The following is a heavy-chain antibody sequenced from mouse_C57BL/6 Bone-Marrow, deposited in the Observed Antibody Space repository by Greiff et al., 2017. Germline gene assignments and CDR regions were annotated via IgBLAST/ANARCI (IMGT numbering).Heavy chain of an antibody. CDR3: AREGVTTHYYAMDY. CDR1: GYSFTDYN. J-gene: IGHJ4*01. D-gene: IGHD2-2*01. V-gene: IGHV1-39*01. CDR2: INPNYGTT. Sequence: LQQSGPELVKPGASVKISCKASGYSFTDYNMNWVKQSNGKSLEWIGVINPNYGTTSYNQKFKGKATLTVDQSSSTAYMQLNSLTSEDSAVYYCAREGVTTHYYAMDYWGQGTSVTVSS.